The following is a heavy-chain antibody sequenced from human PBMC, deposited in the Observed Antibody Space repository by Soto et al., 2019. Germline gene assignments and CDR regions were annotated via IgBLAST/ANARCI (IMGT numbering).Heavy chain of an antibody. J-gene: IGHJ4*02. Sequence: QVQLVQSGAEVKKPGSSVKVSCKASGGTFSSYAISWVRQAPGQGLEWMGGLIPIFGTANYAQKFQGRVTITADECTSTAYMELRSLRSEDTAVNYWASISGYSYGYLIDYWGQGTLVTVSS. V-gene: IGHV1-69*12. CDR1: GGTFSSYA. D-gene: IGHD5-18*01. CDR3: ASISGYSYGYLIDY. CDR2: LIPIFGTA.